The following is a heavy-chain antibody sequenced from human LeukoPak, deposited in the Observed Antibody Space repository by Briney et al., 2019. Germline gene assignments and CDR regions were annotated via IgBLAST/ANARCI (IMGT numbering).Heavy chain of an antibody. Sequence: PGGSLRLSCAESGFTFSSYGMHWVRQAPGKGLEWVAFIRYDGSNKYYADSVKGRFTISRDNSKNTLYLQMNSLRAEDTAVFYCARARKSGGITMLRGVKDRGWFDPWGQGTLVSVSS. CDR2: IRYDGSNK. CDR1: GFTFSSYG. J-gene: IGHJ5*02. V-gene: IGHV3-30*02. D-gene: IGHD3-10*01. CDR3: ARARKSGGITMLRGVKDRGWFDP.